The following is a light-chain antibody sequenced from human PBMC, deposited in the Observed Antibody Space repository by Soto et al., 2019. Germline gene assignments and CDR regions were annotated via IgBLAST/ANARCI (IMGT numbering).Light chain of an antibody. CDR3: SSYTSSSTL. CDR2: EVS. CDR1: SSDVGGYNY. V-gene: IGLV2-14*01. J-gene: IGLJ2*01. Sequence: QSALTQPASVSGSPGQSITISCTGTSSDVGGYNYVSWYQQHPGKGPKLMIYEVSNRPSGVSNRFSGSKSGNTASLTISGLQAEDEADYYCSSYTSSSTLFGGGTKVTVL.